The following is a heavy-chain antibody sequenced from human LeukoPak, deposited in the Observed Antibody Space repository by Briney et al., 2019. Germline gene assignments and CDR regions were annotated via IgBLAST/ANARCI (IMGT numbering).Heavy chain of an antibody. CDR3: ARDKEWVLRYSSYYFDY. V-gene: IGHV3-30-3*01. J-gene: IGHJ4*02. D-gene: IGHD3-9*01. CDR2: ISYDGSNK. CDR1: GFTFSSYA. Sequence: QPGRSLRLSCAASGFTFSSYAMHWVRQAPGKGLEWVAVISYDGSNKYYADSVKGRFTISRDNSKNTLYLQMNSLRAEDTAVYYCARDKEWVLRYSSYYFDYWGQGTLVTVSS.